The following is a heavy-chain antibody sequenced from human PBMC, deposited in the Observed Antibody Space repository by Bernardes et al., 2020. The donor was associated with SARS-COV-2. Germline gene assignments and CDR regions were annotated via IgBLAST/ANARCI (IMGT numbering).Heavy chain of an antibody. CDR2: INPSGGST. CDR1: GYTFTSYY. CDR3: ARADDILTGNKGDYYYGMDV. J-gene: IGHJ6*02. Sequence: SVKVSCKASGYTFTSYYMHWVRQAPGQGLEWMGIINPSGGSTSYAQKFQGRVTMTRDTSTSTVYMELSSLRSEDTAVYYCARADDILTGNKGDYYYGMDVWGQGTTVTVSS. D-gene: IGHD3-9*01. V-gene: IGHV1-46*01.